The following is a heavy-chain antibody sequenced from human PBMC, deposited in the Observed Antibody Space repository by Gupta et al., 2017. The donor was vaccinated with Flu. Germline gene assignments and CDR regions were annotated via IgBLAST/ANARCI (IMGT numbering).Heavy chain of an antibody. J-gene: IGHJ6*02. V-gene: IGHV4-34*01. D-gene: IGHD4-17*01. CDR3: ARFPVTTWLEPQVLYYYYGMDV. Sequence: GLEWIGEINHSGSTNYNPSLKSRVTISVDTSKNQFSLKLSSVTAADTAVYYCARFPVTTWLEPQVLYYYYGMDVWGQGTTVTVSS. CDR2: INHSGST.